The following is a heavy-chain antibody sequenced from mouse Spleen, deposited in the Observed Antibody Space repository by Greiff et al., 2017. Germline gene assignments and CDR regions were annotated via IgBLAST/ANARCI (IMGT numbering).Heavy chain of an antibody. D-gene: IGHD4-1*01. Sequence: VQLQQSGPELVKPGASVKISCKASGYTFTDYYMNWVKQSHGKSLEWIGDINPNNGGTSYNQKFKGKATLTVDKSSSTAYMELRSLTSEDSAVYYCARTGTGYWGQGTTLTVSS. J-gene: IGHJ2*01. CDR1: GYTFTDYY. CDR2: INPNNGGT. CDR3: ARTGTGY. V-gene: IGHV1-26*01.